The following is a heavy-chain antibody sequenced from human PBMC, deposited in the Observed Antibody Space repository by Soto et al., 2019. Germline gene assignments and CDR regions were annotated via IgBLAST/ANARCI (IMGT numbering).Heavy chain of an antibody. V-gene: IGHV4-30-4*01. CDR3: AREVGVVVPAATPTGFDY. CDR1: GGSISSGDYY. Sequence: PSETLSLTCTVSGGSISSGDYYWSWIRQPPGKGLEWIGYIYYSGSTCYNPSLKSRVTISVDTSKNQFSLKLSSVTAADTAVYYCAREVGVVVPAATPTGFDYWGQGTLVTVSS. D-gene: IGHD2-2*01. CDR2: IYYSGST. J-gene: IGHJ4*02.